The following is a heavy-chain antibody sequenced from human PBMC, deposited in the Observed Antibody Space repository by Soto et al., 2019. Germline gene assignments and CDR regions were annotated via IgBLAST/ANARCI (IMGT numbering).Heavy chain of an antibody. CDR1: GGSVSSGSYY. D-gene: IGHD4-17*01. Sequence: SETLSLTCTVSGGSVSSGSYYWSWIRQPPGKGLEWIGYIYYSGSTNYNPSLKSRVTISVDTSKNQFSLKLSSVTAADTAVYYCARDRSTEYYYGMDVCGQGTTVTVSS. CDR2: IYYSGST. J-gene: IGHJ6*02. V-gene: IGHV4-61*01. CDR3: ARDRSTEYYYGMDV.